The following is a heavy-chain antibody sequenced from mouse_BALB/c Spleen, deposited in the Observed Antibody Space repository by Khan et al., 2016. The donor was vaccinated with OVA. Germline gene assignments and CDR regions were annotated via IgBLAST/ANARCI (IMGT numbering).Heavy chain of an antibody. J-gene: IGHJ3*01. CDR3: ARAGYGGFAY. Sequence: EVELVESGGGLVKPGGSLKLSCAASGFTFSDYYMYWVRQTPEKRLEWVATISDGGSYTYYPDSVKGRFTISSDNAKHNLYLQMSSLKSEDTAMYYCARAGYGGFAYWGQGTLVTVSA. CDR2: ISDGGSYT. V-gene: IGHV5-4*02. D-gene: IGHD1-1*02. CDR1: GFTFSDYY.